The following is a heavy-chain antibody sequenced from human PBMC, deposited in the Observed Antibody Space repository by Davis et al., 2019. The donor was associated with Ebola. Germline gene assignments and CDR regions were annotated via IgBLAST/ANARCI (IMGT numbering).Heavy chain of an antibody. CDR2: IKQDGSEK. J-gene: IGHJ4*02. CDR3: ARVPVYYYDSSGYPFDY. CDR1: GFTFSSYW. D-gene: IGHD3-22*01. Sequence: PGGSLRLSCAASGFTFSSYWMSWVRQAPGKGLEWVANIKQDGSEKYYVDSVKGRFTISRDNAKNSLYLQMNSLRAEDTAVYYCARVPVYYYDSSGYPFDYWGQGTLVTVSS. V-gene: IGHV3-7*03.